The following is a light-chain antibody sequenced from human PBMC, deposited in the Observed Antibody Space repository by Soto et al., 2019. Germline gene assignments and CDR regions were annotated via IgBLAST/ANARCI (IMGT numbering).Light chain of an antibody. Sequence: EIVLTQSPATLSLSPGERATLSCRASQSVSTYLAWYQQKSGQAPRLLISDASNRATGIPVRFSGSGSGTDFTLTISRLEAEDSAVYYCQKRSNWPSITFGQGTRLEIK. CDR3: QKRSNWPSIT. V-gene: IGKV3-11*01. CDR1: QSVSTY. J-gene: IGKJ5*01. CDR2: DAS.